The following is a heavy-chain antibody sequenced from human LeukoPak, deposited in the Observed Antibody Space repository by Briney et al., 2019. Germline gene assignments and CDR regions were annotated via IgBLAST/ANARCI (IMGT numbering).Heavy chain of an antibody. V-gene: IGHV1-18*01. CDR1: GYTFTSYG. CDR3: ARVKRGAAANWFDP. D-gene: IGHD2-15*01. Sequence: GASVKVSCKASGYTFTSYGISWVRQAPGQGLEWMGWISAYNGNTNYAQKLQGRVTMTTDTSTSTVYMELSSLRSEDTAVYYCARVKRGAAANWFDPWGQGTLVTVSS. J-gene: IGHJ5*02. CDR2: ISAYNGNT.